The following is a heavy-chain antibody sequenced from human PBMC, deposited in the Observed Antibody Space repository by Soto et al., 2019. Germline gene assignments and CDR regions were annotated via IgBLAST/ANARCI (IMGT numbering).Heavy chain of an antibody. CDR3: AKDARWGIISATHDH. Sequence: EVQLLESGGGLVQPGGSLRLSCVVSGFTFSSYPMSWVRRAPGKGLEWVSGINGGGDSKHYAESVRGRFTITRDNSKNTQLLQLNSLLADDTALYYSAKDARWGIISATHDHWGQGTLVPVS. D-gene: IGHD3-16*01. CDR2: INGGGDSK. V-gene: IGHV3-23*01. CDR1: GFTFSSYP. J-gene: IGHJ4*02.